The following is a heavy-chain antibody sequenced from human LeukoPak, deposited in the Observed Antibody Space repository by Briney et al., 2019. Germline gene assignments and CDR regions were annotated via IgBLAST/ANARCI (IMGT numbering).Heavy chain of an antibody. D-gene: IGHD5-24*01. Sequence: SQTLSLTCAVSGGSISSTPHHWGWIRQTPEMGLAWIGYIHDSGTTYYNPSFKSRLTISVDTSKNQFSLKLSSVNAADTAVYYCARRKEGMAAFDIWGRGTMVTVSS. CDR3: ARRKEGMAAFDI. CDR2: IHDSGTT. CDR1: GGSISSTPHH. J-gene: IGHJ3*02. V-gene: IGHV4-39*01.